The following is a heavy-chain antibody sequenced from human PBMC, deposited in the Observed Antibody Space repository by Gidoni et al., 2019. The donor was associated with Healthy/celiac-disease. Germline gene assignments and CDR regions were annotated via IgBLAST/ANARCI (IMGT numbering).Heavy chain of an antibody. J-gene: IGHJ3*02. V-gene: IGHV4-34*01. D-gene: IGHD3-16*02. CDR3: ARFLSYYDYVWGSYRPSDAFDI. Sequence: QVQLQQWGAGLLMPSATLSLTCAVYGGSCRGYYWRWIRQPPGKGLELIGEINHSGSTNYNPSLKSRVTISVDTSKNQFSLELSSVTAADTAVYYCARFLSYYDYVWGSYRPSDAFDIWGQGTMVTVSS. CDR1: GGSCRGYY. CDR2: INHSGST.